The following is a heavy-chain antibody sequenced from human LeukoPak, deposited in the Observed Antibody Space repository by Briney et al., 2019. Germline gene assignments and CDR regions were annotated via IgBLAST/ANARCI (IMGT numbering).Heavy chain of an antibody. J-gene: IGHJ4*02. D-gene: IGHD3-22*01. Sequence: GASVKVSCKASGYTFSSYGISWVRQAPGQGLEWMGWISAYNGNTNYAQKLQGRVTMTTDTSTSTAYMELRSLRSDDTAVYYCARRGTYNYDSSGYYFDYWGQGTLVTVSS. CDR3: ARRGTYNYDSSGYYFDY. CDR2: ISAYNGNT. V-gene: IGHV1-18*01. CDR1: GYTFSSYG.